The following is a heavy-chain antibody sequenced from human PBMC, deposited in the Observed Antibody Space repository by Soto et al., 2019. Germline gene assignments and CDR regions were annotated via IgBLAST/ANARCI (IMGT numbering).Heavy chain of an antibody. CDR2: INAGNDDT. CDR1: GYTFISYA. CDR3: ARVPERVTHYFDF. D-gene: IGHD2-21*02. Sequence: ASVKVSCKASGYTFISYAMHWVRQAPGERLEWMGRINAGNDDTKYSQKFQGRVTIARDTSAGTAYMELRSLRSEDTAVYFCARVPERVTHYFDFWGQGTLVTVSS. V-gene: IGHV1-3*01. J-gene: IGHJ4*02.